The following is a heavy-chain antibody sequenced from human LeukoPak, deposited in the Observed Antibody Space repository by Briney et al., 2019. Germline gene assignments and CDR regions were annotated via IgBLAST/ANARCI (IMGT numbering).Heavy chain of an antibody. CDR1: GIPFSSSG. Sequence: GGSLRLSCAAPGIPFSSSGMHWLRQAPGKGLEWVAFIWYDGSNKYYADSAKGRFTISRDNSKNTLYLQMNSLTAEDTAVYYCARDGTVTAGPFDPWGGGTLVTVSS. CDR2: IWYDGSNK. CDR3: ARDGTVTAGPFDP. V-gene: IGHV3-33*01. D-gene: IGHD4-17*01. J-gene: IGHJ5*02.